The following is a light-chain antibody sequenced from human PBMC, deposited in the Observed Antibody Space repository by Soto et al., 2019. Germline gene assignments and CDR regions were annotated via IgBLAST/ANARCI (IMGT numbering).Light chain of an antibody. CDR2: GAS. CDR1: QSVSSSY. V-gene: IGKV3-20*01. J-gene: IGKJ5*01. Sequence: ESVLTQSPGTLSLSPGERATLSCRASQSVSSSYLAWYQQKPGQAPRLLIYGASRRATGIPDRFSGSGSGTDFTLTISRLEPEDFAVYYCQQYDSLPITFGQGTRLEIK. CDR3: QQYDSLPIT.